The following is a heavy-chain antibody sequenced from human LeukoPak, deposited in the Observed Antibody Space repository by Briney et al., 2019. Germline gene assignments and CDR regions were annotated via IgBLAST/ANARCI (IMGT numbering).Heavy chain of an antibody. Sequence: ASVKVSCKASGYTFTSYYMHWVRQAPGQGLEWMGIINPSGGSTSYAQKFQGRVTMTEDTSTDTAYMELSSLRSEDTAMYYCVRKDRYPDVWGQGTTVTVSS. J-gene: IGHJ6*02. CDR2: INPSGGST. CDR1: GYTFTSYY. D-gene: IGHD2-15*01. V-gene: IGHV1-46*01. CDR3: VRKDRYPDV.